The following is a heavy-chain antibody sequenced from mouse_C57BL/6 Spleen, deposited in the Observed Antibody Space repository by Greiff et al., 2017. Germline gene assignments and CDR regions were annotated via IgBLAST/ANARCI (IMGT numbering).Heavy chain of an antibody. J-gene: IGHJ2*01. CDR1: GFNINDYY. CDR3: ARNPTTVVATGGY. V-gene: IGHV14-2*01. D-gene: IGHD1-1*01. Sequence: EVKLQQSGAELVKPGASVKLSCTASGFNINDYYMHWVKQRTEQGLEWIGGIDPEDGETKYAPKFQGKATITADTSSNTAYLQLSSLTSEDTAVYYCARNPTTVVATGGYWGQGTTLTVSS. CDR2: IDPEDGET.